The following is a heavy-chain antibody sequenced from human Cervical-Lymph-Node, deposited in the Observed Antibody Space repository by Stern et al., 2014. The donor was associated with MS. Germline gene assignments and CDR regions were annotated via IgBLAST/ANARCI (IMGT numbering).Heavy chain of an antibody. Sequence: VQLVQSGAEVKKPGASVKVSCQTSGYTFIGNYMHWVRQAPGQGLAWEGWINPKSGVTNYAQKFRGRVTMTRDTSITTAFMELSSLRSDDTAVYYCARDLRPKRGYDFWSGYYDYWGQGTLLTVSS. CDR2: INPKSGVT. CDR3: ARDLRPKRGYDFWSGYYDY. J-gene: IGHJ4*02. D-gene: IGHD3-3*01. CDR1: GYTFIGNY. V-gene: IGHV1-2*02.